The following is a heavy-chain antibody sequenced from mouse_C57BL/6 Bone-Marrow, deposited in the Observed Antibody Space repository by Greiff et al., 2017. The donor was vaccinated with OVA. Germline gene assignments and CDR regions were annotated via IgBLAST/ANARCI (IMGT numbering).Heavy chain of an antibody. CDR2: IYPGSGST. J-gene: IGHJ4*01. CDR1: GYTFTSYW. Sequence: QVQLQQPGAELVKPGASVKMSCKASGYTFTSYWITWVKQRPGQGLEWIGDIYPGSGSTNYNEKFKSKATLTADKSSSTAYMQLSSLTSEDSAVYFGARIWGAMDYWGQGTSVTVSS. D-gene: IGHD4-1*01. CDR3: ARIWGAMDY. V-gene: IGHV1-55*01.